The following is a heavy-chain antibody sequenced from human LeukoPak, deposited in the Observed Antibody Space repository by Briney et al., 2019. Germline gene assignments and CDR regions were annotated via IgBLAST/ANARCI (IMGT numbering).Heavy chain of an antibody. V-gene: IGHV3-30*02. CDR1: GFTFDDYA. CDR3: TTKGYTYASY. J-gene: IGHJ4*02. D-gene: IGHD5-18*01. CDR2: IRYDGNNK. Sequence: GGSLRLSCAASGFTFDDYAMHWVRQAPGKGLEWVAFIRYDGNNKFYTDSVKGRFTISRDNSRNTLYLQMNSLRAEDTAVYYCTTKGYTYASYWGQGTLVTVSS.